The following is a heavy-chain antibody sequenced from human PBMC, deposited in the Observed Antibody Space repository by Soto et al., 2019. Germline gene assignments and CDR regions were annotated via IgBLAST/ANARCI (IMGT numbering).Heavy chain of an antibody. CDR2: IHHSGST. V-gene: IGHV4-59*08. D-gene: IGHD3-10*01. CDR3: ARQGFGQLHGLVDV. Sequence: SETLSLTCSVSGGSITSHYCSWFRQPPGKGLEWIGYIHHSGSTSYNPSLRSRVTMSVDTSKNQFSLKVSSVTAADTALYYCARQGFGQLHGLVDVWGPGTTVTVSS. CDR1: GGSITSHY. J-gene: IGHJ6*02.